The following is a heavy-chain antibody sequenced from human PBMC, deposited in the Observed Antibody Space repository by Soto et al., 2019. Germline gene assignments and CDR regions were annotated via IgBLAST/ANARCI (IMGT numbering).Heavy chain of an antibody. D-gene: IGHD2-8*02. CDR3: TTDGGVSAYPLFWA. CDR1: GITFTNAW. CDR2: LKSRRDGGTS. Sequence: EVQLVESGGGLVKPGGPLRLSCAASGITFTNAWMGWVRQAPGKGLEWIGRLKSRRDGGTSDYAAPVKGRFSISKDESKNTLYLEMNSLKTEDHAVYQCTTDGGVSAYPLFWAWGQGTLVTVSS. J-gene: IGHJ5*02. V-gene: IGHV3-15*01.